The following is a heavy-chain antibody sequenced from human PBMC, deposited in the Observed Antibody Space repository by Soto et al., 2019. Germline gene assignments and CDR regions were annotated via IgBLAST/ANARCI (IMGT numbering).Heavy chain of an antibody. Sequence: QVQLQESGPGLVKPSQTLSLTCTVSGGSISSGGYYWSWIRQHPGKGLEWIGYVYYSGRNYYNPYLKSRVTIAVETSKNQFSLKLSSVAAADTAVYCCAGVWGYSSSPDTQNAFYIWGQGTMVTVSS. V-gene: IGHV4-31*03. CDR3: AGVWGYSSSPDTQNAFYI. CDR2: VYYSGRN. D-gene: IGHD6-13*01. J-gene: IGHJ3*02. CDR1: GGSISSGGYY.